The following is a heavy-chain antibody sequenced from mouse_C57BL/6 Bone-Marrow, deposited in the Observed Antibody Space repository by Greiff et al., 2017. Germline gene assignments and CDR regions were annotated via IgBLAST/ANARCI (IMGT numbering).Heavy chain of an antibody. CDR2: ISSGGSYT. D-gene: IGHD1-1*01. Sequence: EVKLVESGGDLVNPGGSLKLSCAASGFTFSSYGMSWVRQTPDKRLEWVATISSGGSYTYYPDSVKGRFTISRDNAKNTLYLQMSSLKSEDTAMYYCARFSYYYGSSYGFAYWGQGTLVTVSA. J-gene: IGHJ3*01. CDR1: GFTFSSYG. CDR3: ARFSYYYGSSYGFAY. V-gene: IGHV5-6*01.